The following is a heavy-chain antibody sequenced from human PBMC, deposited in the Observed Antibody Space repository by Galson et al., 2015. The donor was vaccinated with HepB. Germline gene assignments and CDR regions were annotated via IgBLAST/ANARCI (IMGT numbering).Heavy chain of an antibody. CDR3: ARGGLLGAIDY. Sequence: ETLSLTCTVTGVYHSSSFWDWVRQSPGKGLEWIGDMSRTGSTRYNPSLKSRVTMSRDTSKNQFSLNLSSVSTADTAVYYCARGGLLGAIDYWGQGAPVTVSS. D-gene: IGHD3-16*01. V-gene: IGHV4-4*09. J-gene: IGHJ4*02. CDR1: GVYHSSSF. CDR2: MSRTGST.